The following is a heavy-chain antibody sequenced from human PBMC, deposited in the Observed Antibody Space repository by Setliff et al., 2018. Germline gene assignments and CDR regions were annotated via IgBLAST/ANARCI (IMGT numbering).Heavy chain of an antibody. Sequence: PGGSLRLSCAASGFTFRNPWMSWVRQAPGQGPEWVASIKEDESEKYYVDSVKGRFTISRDNAKSSLYLQMNSLRPEDTAVYYCASAYNWGQGALVTVSS. J-gene: IGHJ4*02. D-gene: IGHD2-21*01. V-gene: IGHV3-7*03. CDR2: IKEDESEK. CDR1: GFTFRNPW. CDR3: ASAYN.